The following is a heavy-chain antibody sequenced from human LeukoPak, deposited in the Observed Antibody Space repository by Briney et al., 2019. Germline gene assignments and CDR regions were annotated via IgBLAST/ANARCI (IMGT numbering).Heavy chain of an antibody. D-gene: IGHD2-2*01. CDR3: AREGGCSSTSCYYYYYYGMDV. J-gene: IGHJ6*02. V-gene: IGHV1-18*01. CDR1: GYIFTSYG. Sequence: ASVKVSCKASGYIFTSYGISWVRQAPGQGLDWLGWISAYNGNTNYAQKLQGRVTMTTDTSTSTAYMELGSLRSDDTAVYYCAREGGCSSTSCYYYYYYGMDVWGQGTTVTVSS. CDR2: ISAYNGNT.